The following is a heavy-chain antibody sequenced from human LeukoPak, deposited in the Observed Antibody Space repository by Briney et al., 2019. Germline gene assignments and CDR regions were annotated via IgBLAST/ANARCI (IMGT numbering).Heavy chain of an antibody. CDR1: GFTFSTYG. CDR2: IRYDGSNK. CDR3: ARDRRSYYYDSSGYSGFDY. J-gene: IGHJ4*02. V-gene: IGHV3-30*02. D-gene: IGHD3-22*01. Sequence: AGGSLRLSCAASGFTFSTYGMHWVRQAPGKGLEWVAFIRYDGSNKYYADSVKGRFTISRDNAKNSLYLQMNSLRAEDTAVYYCARDRRSYYYDSSGYSGFDYWGQGTLVTVSS.